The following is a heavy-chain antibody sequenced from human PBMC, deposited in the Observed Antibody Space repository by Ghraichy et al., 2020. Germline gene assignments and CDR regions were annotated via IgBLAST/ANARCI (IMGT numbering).Heavy chain of an antibody. V-gene: IGHV3-23*01. CDR1: GFTFSSYA. CDR2: ISGSGGST. D-gene: IGHD4-23*01. J-gene: IGHJ4*02. CDR3: AKVLVSGDGGNSFPY. Sequence: GESLNISCAASGFTFSSYAMSWVRQAPGKGLEWVSAISGSGGSTYYADSVKGRFTISRDNSKNTLYLQMNSLRAEDTAVYYCAKVLVSGDGGNSFPYWGQGTLVTVSS.